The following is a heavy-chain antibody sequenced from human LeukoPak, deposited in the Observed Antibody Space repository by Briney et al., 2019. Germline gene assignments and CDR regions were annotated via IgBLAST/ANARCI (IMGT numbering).Heavy chain of an antibody. CDR1: AFTFSTYW. V-gene: IGHV3-7*01. CDR3: ARDQGTTVTSYSFDI. CDR2: IKQDGSET. Sequence: GGSLRLSCAASAFTFSTYWMTWVRQAPGKGLEWVANIKQDGSETYYVDSVKGRFTIYRDNAKNSLYLQMNSLRAEDTAIYYCARDQGTTVTSYSFDIWGQGTMVTVSS. D-gene: IGHD4-17*01. J-gene: IGHJ3*02.